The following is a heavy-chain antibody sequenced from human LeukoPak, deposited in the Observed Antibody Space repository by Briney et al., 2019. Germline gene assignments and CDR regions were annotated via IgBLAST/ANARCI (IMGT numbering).Heavy chain of an antibody. CDR2: ISWNSGSI. Sequence: GGSLRLSCAASGCTFDDYAMHWVRQAPGKGLEWVSGISWNSGSIGYADSVKGRFTISRDNAKNSLYLQMNSLRAEDTALYYCAKDRRSGSYLIDYWGQGTLVTVSS. CDR3: AKDRRSGSYLIDY. J-gene: IGHJ4*02. D-gene: IGHD1-26*01. CDR1: GCTFDDYA. V-gene: IGHV3-9*01.